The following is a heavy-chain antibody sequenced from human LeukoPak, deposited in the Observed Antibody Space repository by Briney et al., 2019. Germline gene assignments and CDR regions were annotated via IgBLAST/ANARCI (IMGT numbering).Heavy chain of an antibody. CDR1: GGSISSYY. CDR3: ARLTTSRPNYFYYDMDV. V-gene: IGHV4-4*07. Sequence: SETLSLTCTVSGGSISSYYWSWIRQPAGKGLEWIGRIYTSGSTNYNPSLKSRVTMSVDTSKNQFSLKLSSVTAADTAVYYCARLTTSRPNYFYYDMDVWGQGTTVTVSS. CDR2: IYTSGST. D-gene: IGHD4-11*01. J-gene: IGHJ6*02.